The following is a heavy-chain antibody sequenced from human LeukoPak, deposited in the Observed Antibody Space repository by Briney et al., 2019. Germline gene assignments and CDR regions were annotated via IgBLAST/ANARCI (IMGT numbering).Heavy chain of an antibody. D-gene: IGHD6-6*01. CDR1: EFIGGTKY. V-gene: IGHV3-66*01. CDR3: AREGTSSLAY. Sequence: GGSLRLSCAASEFIGGTKYMTWVRQAPGKGLEWVPVIYRGGSTYYADSVKGRFTISRDDSKNTMYLQMNSLRDEDTAVYYCAREGTSSLAYWGQGTLVTVSS. J-gene: IGHJ4*02. CDR2: IYRGGST.